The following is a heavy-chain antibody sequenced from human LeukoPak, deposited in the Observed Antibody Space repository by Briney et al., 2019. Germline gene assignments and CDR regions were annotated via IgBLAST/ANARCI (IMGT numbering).Heavy chain of an antibody. CDR3: ARGYCSSTSCYPDFDY. Sequence: SVKVSCKASGGTFRSYAISWVRQAPGQGLEWMGGIIPIFGTANYAQKFQGRVTITTDESTSTAYMELSSLRSEDTAVYYCARGYCSSTSCYPDFDYWGQGTLVTVSS. CDR1: GGTFRSYA. J-gene: IGHJ4*02. D-gene: IGHD2-2*01. V-gene: IGHV1-69*05. CDR2: IIPIFGTA.